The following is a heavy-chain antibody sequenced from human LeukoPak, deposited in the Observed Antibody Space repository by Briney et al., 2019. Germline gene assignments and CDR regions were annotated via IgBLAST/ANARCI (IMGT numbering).Heavy chain of an antibody. V-gene: IGHV3-33*01. CDR2: IWYDGSNK. CDR1: GLTFSSYG. Sequence: GGSLRLSCAASGLTFSSYGMHWVRQAPGKGLEWVAVIWYDGSNKYYADSVKGRFTISRDNSKNTLYLQMNSLRAEDTAVYYCARDGKGYCSSTSCYILDYWGQGTLVTVSS. CDR3: ARDGKGYCSSTSCYILDY. D-gene: IGHD2-2*02. J-gene: IGHJ4*02.